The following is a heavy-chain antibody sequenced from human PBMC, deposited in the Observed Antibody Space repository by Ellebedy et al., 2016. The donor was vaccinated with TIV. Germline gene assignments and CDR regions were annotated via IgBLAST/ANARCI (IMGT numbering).Heavy chain of an antibody. J-gene: IGHJ6*02. CDR3: VKGGSGSYHYYYGMDV. Sequence: GESLKISCSASGFTLSSYAMHWVRQAPGKGLEYVSAISSNGGSTYYADSVKGRFTISRDNSKNTLYLQMSSLRAEDTAVYYCVKGGSGSYHYYYGMDVWGQGTTVTVSS. CDR1: GFTLSSYA. CDR2: ISSNGGST. V-gene: IGHV3-64D*06. D-gene: IGHD3-10*01.